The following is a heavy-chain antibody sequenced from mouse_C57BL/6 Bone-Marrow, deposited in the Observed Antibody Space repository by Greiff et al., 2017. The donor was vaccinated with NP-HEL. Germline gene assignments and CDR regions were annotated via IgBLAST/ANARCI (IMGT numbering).Heavy chain of an antibody. CDR1: GYTFTDYY. V-gene: IGHV1-19*01. Sequence: VQLKESGPVLVKPGASVKMSCKASGYTFTDYYMNWVKQSHGKSLEWIGGSKPDKGGNSYNQKFKGKATLTVDKSSSTAYLELNSLSSYDSAVSYCAKERVFPVPSYFDCWGQGTTLTVSS. CDR2: SKPDKGGN. J-gene: IGHJ2*01. CDR3: AKERVFPVPSYFDC.